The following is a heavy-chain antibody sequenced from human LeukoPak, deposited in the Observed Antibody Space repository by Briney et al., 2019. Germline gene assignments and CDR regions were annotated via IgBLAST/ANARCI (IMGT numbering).Heavy chain of an antibody. V-gene: IGHV3-33*01. CDR2: IWYDGSNK. CDR3: ARDGGKGYSYGSFDY. Sequence: GGSLRLSCAASGFTFSSYGMHWVRQAPGKGLEWEAVIWYDGSNKYYADSVKGRFTISRDNSKNTLYLQMNSLRVEDTAVYYCARDGGKGYSYGSFDYWGQGTLVTVSS. J-gene: IGHJ4*02. D-gene: IGHD5-18*01. CDR1: GFTFSSYG.